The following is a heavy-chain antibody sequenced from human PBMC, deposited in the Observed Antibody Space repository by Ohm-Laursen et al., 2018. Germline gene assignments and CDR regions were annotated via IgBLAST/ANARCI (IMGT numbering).Heavy chain of an antibody. V-gene: IGHV3-48*01. CDR1: GFTFSSYS. J-gene: IGHJ4*02. D-gene: IGHD3-22*01. CDR2: ISGSSSTI. Sequence: SLRLSCAASGFTFSSYSMNWVRQAPGKGLEWLSYISGSSSTIFYADSVKGRFSISRDNAKNSLYLQVNSLRAEDTAVYYCAKGVSHYYDSSGYYVLDYWGQGTLVTVSS. CDR3: AKGVSHYYDSSGYYVLDY.